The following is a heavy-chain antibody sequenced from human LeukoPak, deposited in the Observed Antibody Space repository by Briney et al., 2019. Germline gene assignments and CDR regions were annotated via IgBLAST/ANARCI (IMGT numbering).Heavy chain of an antibody. CDR2: IYYSGST. CDR3: ARESRDGYNIFDY. D-gene: IGHD5-24*01. J-gene: IGHJ4*02. CDR1: GGSISSYY. Sequence: SETLSLTCTVSGGSISSYYWSWIRQPPGKGLEWIGYIYYSGSTNYNPSLKSRVTISVDTSKNQFPLKLSSVTAADTAVYYCARESRDGYNIFDYWGQGTLVTVSS. V-gene: IGHV4-59*01.